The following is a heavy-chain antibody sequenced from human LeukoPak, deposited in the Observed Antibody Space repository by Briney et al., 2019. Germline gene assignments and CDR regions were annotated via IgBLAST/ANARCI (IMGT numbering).Heavy chain of an antibody. CDR2: FYYSGST. CDR1: GGSISSGGYS. D-gene: IGHD6-13*01. CDR3: ARNRWEQLVLNFYYYMDV. V-gene: IGHV4-30-4*07. J-gene: IGHJ6*03. Sequence: SQTLSLTCAVSGGSISSGGYSWRWIRQPPGKGLEWIGYFYYSGSTYYNPSLKSRVTISVGTSKNQFSLKLSSVTAADTAVYYCARNRWEQLVLNFYYYMDVWGKGTTVTVSS.